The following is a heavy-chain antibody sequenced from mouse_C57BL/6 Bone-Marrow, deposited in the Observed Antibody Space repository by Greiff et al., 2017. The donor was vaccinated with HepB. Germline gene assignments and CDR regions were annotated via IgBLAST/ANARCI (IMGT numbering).Heavy chain of an antibody. J-gene: IGHJ3*01. CDR1: GYTFTSYW. V-gene: IGHV1-53*01. D-gene: IGHD2-5*01. CDR2: INPSNGGT. CDR3: ARHSNCRAWFAY. Sequence: QVQLQQPGTELVKPGASVKLSCKASGYTFTSYWMHWVKQRPGQGLEWIGNINPSNGGTNYNEKFQSKATLTVDKSSSTAYMQLRSLTSDDSAVYYCARHSNCRAWFAYWGQGTLVTVSA.